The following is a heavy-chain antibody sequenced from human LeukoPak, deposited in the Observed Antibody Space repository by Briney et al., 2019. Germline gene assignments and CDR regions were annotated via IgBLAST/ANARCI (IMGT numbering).Heavy chain of an antibody. J-gene: IGHJ3*02. D-gene: IGHD6-19*01. CDR2: VNQGATQK. CDR3: ARDWASVAGSDDDASDI. V-gene: IGHV3-7*01. Sequence: GGSLRLSCAASGFDFSTQWMSWVRQAPGKGLEWVAIVNQGATQKYYVDSVKGRFTISRDNAKNSLYLQMNSLRAEDTAVYYCARDWASVAGSDDDASDIWGQGTMVTVSS. CDR1: GFDFSTQW.